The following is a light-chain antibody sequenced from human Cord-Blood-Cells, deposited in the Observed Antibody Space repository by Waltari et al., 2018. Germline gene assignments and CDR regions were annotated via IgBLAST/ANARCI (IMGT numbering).Light chain of an antibody. J-gene: IGLJ1*01. V-gene: IGLV2-14*01. CDR1: SSDVGGYNY. Sequence: QSALTQPASVSGSPGQSITISCTGTSSDVGGYNYVSRYQQHPGKAPKLKIYEVSNRPAGVCNRFSGSKSGNTASLTISGRQAEDEADYYCSSYTSSSTYVFGTGTKVTVL. CDR2: EVS. CDR3: SSYTSSSTYV.